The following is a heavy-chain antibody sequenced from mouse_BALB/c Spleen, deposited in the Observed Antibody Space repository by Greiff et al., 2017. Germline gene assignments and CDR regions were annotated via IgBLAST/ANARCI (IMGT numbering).Heavy chain of an antibody. Sequence: VQLKQSGAELVKPGASVKLSCTASGFNIKDTYMHWVKQRPEQGLEWIGRIDPANGNTKYDPKFQGKATITADTSSNTAYLQLSSLTSEDTAVYYCAYDYDEAWFAYWGQGTLVTVSA. CDR1: GFNIKDTY. J-gene: IGHJ3*01. D-gene: IGHD2-4*01. CDR3: AYDYDEAWFAY. V-gene: IGHV14-3*02. CDR2: IDPANGNT.